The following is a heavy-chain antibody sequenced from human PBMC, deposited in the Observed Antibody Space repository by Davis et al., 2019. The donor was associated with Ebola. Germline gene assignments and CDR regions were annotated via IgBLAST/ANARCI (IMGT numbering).Heavy chain of an antibody. D-gene: IGHD6-19*01. CDR3: ARDRRDQWLFGGDY. J-gene: IGHJ4*02. CDR2: ISSSSSYI. CDR1: GFIFSSNS. Sequence: GESLNTPCAASGFIFSSNSMNWVRQAPGKGLEWVSSISSSSSYIYYADSVKGRFTISRDNSKNTLYLQMNSLRAEDTAVYYCARDRRDQWLFGGDYWGQGTLVTVSS. V-gene: IGHV3-21*01.